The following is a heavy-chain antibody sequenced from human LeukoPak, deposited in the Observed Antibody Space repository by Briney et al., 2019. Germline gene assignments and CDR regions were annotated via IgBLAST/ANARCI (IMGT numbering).Heavy chain of an antibody. D-gene: IGHD3-22*01. CDR2: IKQDGSGK. Sequence: PGGSLRLSCAASGFTFSNYWMGWVRQAPGKGLEWVANIKQDGSGKYYVDSVKGRFTISRDNAKNSLYLQMDSLRAEDTAVYYCARVPGSSGYYVDWGQGTLVTVSS. V-gene: IGHV3-7*03. CDR3: ARVPGSSGYYVD. J-gene: IGHJ4*02. CDR1: GFTFSNYW.